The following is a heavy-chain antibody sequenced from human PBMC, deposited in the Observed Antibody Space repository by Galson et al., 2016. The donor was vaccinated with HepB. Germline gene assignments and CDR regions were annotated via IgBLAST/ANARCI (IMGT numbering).Heavy chain of an antibody. CDR1: NGSVSSYSYY. CDR2: IYYSGST. V-gene: IGHV4-61*01. D-gene: IGHD4-17*01. J-gene: IGHJ6*02. Sequence: ETLSLTCTVSNGSVSSYSYYWSWFRQPPGKGLEWIGYIYYSGSTNYNPSLKSRVTMSLDTSKNQFTLKLTSATAADTAVYYCAREAVTTAYGVDVWGQGTTVTVSS. CDR3: AREAVTTAYGVDV.